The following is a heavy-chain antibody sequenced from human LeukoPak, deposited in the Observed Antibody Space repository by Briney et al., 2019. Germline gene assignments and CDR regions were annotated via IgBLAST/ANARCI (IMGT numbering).Heavy chain of an antibody. J-gene: IGHJ4*02. CDR1: GFTFSRYW. D-gene: IGHD3-10*01. Sequence: GGSLRLSCAASGFTFSRYWMSWVRQAPGKGLEWVANVKQDGSDKYYVGSVKGRFTISRDNAKNSLYLQMNSLGADDTAVYYCARDNSGSYDFWGQETLVTVSS. CDR3: ARDNSGSYDF. V-gene: IGHV3-7*01. CDR2: VKQDGSDK.